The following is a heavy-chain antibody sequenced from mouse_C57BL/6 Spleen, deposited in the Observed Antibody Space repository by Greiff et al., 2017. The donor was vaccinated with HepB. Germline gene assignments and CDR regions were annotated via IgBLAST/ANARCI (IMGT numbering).Heavy chain of an antibody. V-gene: IGHV1-82*01. D-gene: IGHD2-1*01. CDR1: GYAFSSSW. Sequence: QVQLQQSGPELVKPGASVKISCKASGYAFSSSWMNWVKQRPGKGLEWIGRIYPGDGDTNYNGKVKGKATLTADKSSSTAYMQLSSLTSEDSAVYFCARFGNYPFDYWGQGTTLTVSS. J-gene: IGHJ2*01. CDR2: IYPGDGDT. CDR3: ARFGNYPFDY.